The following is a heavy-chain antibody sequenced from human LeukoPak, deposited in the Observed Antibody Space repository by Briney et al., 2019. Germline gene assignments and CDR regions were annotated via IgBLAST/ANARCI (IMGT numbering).Heavy chain of an antibody. D-gene: IGHD3-3*01. J-gene: IGHJ4*02. Sequence: GGSLRLSCAASGFTFSSYAMHWVRQAPGKGLEWVAVISYDGSNKYYADSVKGRFTISRDNSKNTLYLQMNSLRAEDTAVYYCAREHDYDFWNWGQGTLVTVSS. CDR3: AREHDYDFWN. V-gene: IGHV3-30-3*01. CDR2: ISYDGSNK. CDR1: GFTFSSYA.